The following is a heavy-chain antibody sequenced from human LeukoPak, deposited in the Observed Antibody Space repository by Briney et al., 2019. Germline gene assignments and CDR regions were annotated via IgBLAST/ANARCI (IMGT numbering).Heavy chain of an antibody. CDR1: GFTFSSYG. CDR2: ISYDGSNK. J-gene: IGHJ4*02. V-gene: IGHV3-30*18. Sequence: GGSLRLSCAASGFTFSSYGMHWVRQAPGKGLEWVAVISYDGSNKYHADSVKGRFTISRDNSKNTLYLQMNSLRAEDTAVYYCAKDRYSGLNTIDYWGQGTLVTVSS. CDR3: AKDRYSGLNTIDY. D-gene: IGHD6-13*01.